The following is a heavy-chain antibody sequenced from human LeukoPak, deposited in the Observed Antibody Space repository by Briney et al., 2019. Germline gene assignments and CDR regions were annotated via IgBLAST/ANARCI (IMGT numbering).Heavy chain of an antibody. V-gene: IGHV4-30-4*08. CDR2: IYYSGST. CDR3: ARANYYDSSGYSY. J-gene: IGHJ4*02. Sequence: PSQTLSLTCTVSGGSISSGDYYWSWIRQPPGKGLEWIGYIYYSGSTYYNPSLKSRVTISVDTSKNRFSLKLSSVTAADTAVYYCARANYYDSSGYSYWGQGTLVTVSS. D-gene: IGHD3-22*01. CDR1: GGSISSGDYY.